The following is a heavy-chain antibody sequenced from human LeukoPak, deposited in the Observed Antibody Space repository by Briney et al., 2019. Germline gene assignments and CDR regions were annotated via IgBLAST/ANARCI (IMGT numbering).Heavy chain of an antibody. Sequence: SETLSLTCTVSGGSISNYWSWIRQPAGKGLEWIGRIYTSGSTNYNPSLKSRVTMSVDTSKNQFSLKLTSVTDADTAVYYCARVGCSSANCYGNYYMDVWGKGTTVTVS. CDR2: IYTSGST. J-gene: IGHJ6*03. V-gene: IGHV4-4*07. D-gene: IGHD2-2*01. CDR1: GGSISNY. CDR3: ARVGCSSANCYGNYYMDV.